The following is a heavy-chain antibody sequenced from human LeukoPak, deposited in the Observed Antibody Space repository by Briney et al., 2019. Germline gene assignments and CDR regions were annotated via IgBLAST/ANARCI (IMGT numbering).Heavy chain of an antibody. D-gene: IGHD3-10*01. CDR2: IKEDGSEK. CDR1: GFTCSSYW. CDR3: ARDRVTMVRGVNYYFDY. J-gene: IGHJ4*02. Sequence: GGSLRLSCAAAGFTCSSYWMSWVRQAPGKGLEWVANIKEDGSEKYYVDSVKGRFTISRDNAKNSLYLQMNSVRAEDTAVYYCARDRVTMVRGVNYYFDYWGQGTLVTVSS. V-gene: IGHV3-7*05.